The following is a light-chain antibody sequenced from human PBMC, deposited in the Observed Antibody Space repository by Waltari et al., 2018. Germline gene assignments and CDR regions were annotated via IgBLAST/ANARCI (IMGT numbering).Light chain of an antibody. J-gene: IGKJ4*01. CDR3: QQRSNWLT. CDR1: QSVSSY. Sequence: TVLTQSPATLSLSPGERATLSCRASQSVSSYLAWYQQKPGQAPRLLIYDASNRATGIPARFSGSGSGTDFTLTISSLEPEDFAVYYCQQRSNWLTFGGGTKVEIK. CDR2: DAS. V-gene: IGKV3-11*01.